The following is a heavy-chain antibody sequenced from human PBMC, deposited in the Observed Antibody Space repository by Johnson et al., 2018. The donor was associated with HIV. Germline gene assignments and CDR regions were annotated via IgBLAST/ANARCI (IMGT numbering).Heavy chain of an antibody. D-gene: IGHD6-6*01. J-gene: IGHJ3*02. CDR3: ARDVPPGSSSISDAFDI. CDR1: GFTVDTNY. Sequence: EVQLVESGGGLIQPGGSLRLSCAASGFTVDTNYISWVRQAPGKGLEWVSRINGDGSSTSYADSVKGRFTISRDNAKNTLYLQMNRRRAEDTAVYYCARDVPPGSSSISDAFDIWGQGTMVTVSS. CDR2: INGDGSST. V-gene: IGHV3-74*01.